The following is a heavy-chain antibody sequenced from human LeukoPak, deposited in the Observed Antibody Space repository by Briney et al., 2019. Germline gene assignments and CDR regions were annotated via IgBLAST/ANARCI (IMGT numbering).Heavy chain of an antibody. CDR2: ISATDAGT. CDR3: ARGNFDY. Sequence: GGSLRLSCAASGFAFSSYAMTWVRQAPGKGLEWVSTISATDAGTHYADSVKGRFTISRDNAKNSLYLQMNSLRAEDTAVYYCARGNFDYWGQGTLVTVSS. J-gene: IGHJ4*02. CDR1: GFAFSSYA. V-gene: IGHV3-23*01.